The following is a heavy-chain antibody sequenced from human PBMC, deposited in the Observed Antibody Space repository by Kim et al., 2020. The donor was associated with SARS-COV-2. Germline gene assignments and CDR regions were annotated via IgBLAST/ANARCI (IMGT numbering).Heavy chain of an antibody. CDR2: K. D-gene: IGHD3-10*01. V-gene: IGHV2-70*01. J-gene: IGHJ4*02. Sequence: KYYSTSLKTRLTISKDTSKNQVVLTMTNMDPVDTATYYCARYYYGSGSDYWGQGTLVTVSS. CDR3: ARYYYGSGSDY.